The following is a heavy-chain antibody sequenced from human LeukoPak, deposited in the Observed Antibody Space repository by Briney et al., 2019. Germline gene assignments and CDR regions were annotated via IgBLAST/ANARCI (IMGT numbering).Heavy chain of an antibody. J-gene: IGHJ4*02. V-gene: IGHV3-23*01. CDR3: AKMVREFYTISYYFDY. CDR2: ISGSGAGT. CDR1: GFTVSRKY. D-gene: IGHD2-8*01. Sequence: GGSLRLSCAASGFTVSRKYMSWVRQAPGKGLEWVSGISGSGAGTYYADSVKGRFTISRDNSKNTLYLQMNSLRAEDTAVYYCAKMVREFYTISYYFDYWGQGTLVTVSS.